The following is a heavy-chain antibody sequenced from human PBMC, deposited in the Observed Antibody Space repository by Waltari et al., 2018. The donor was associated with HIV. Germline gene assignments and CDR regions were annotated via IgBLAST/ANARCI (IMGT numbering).Heavy chain of an antibody. J-gene: IGHJ4*02. D-gene: IGHD1-1*01. CDR2: IKNIADGGTT. V-gene: IGHV3-15*01. CDR3: VTGLLYKRY. CDR1: GFTFTNVW. Sequence: EVHLVESGGGLVKPGGSLRLSCAASGFTFTNVWMSWVRQAPGKGRERVGRIKNIADGGTTECGAPVKGRFTISRDDSQNTVFLQMNSLKTEDTAVYFCVTGLLYKRYWGQGTLVTVSS.